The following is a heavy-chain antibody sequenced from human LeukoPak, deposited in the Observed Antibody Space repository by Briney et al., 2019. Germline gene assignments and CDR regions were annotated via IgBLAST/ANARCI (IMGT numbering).Heavy chain of an antibody. J-gene: IGHJ5*02. CDR3: AKTPGWVPNWNDV. CDR2: IDTDASST. D-gene: IGHD3-16*01. V-gene: IGHV3-74*01. Sequence: PGGSLRLSCAASGFTFSSYWMHWVRQAPGKGLVWVSRIDTDASSTSYADSVKGRFTISRDNAKNTLYLQMNSLRAEDTAVYYCAKTPGWVPNWNDVWGQGTLVTVSS. CDR1: GFTFSSYW.